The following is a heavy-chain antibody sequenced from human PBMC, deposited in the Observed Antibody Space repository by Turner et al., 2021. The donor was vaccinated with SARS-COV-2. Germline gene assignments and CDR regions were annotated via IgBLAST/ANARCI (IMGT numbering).Heavy chain of an antibody. V-gene: IGHV4-34*01. Sequence: QVQRQQWRAGLLKPAETLYLNGAVDGGSFSGYYWSWISQPPRKGLEWIGEINHRGRTNYNPSLKSRVTISVDTSKTQFSLKLSSVTAADTAVSFCARKPTRRYYYGMDFWGQGTTVTVSS. CDR1: GGSFSGYY. D-gene: IGHD5-12*01. J-gene: IGHJ6*02. CDR2: INHRGRT. CDR3: ARKPTRRYYYGMDF.